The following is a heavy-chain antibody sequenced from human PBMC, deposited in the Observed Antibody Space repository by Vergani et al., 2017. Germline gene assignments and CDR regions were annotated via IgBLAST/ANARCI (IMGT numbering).Heavy chain of an antibody. Sequence: QVQLVQSGAEVKKPGASVKVSCKASGYTFTSYAMHWVRQAPGQRLEWMGWINTGNGNTKYSQKFQGRVTITRDTSASTAYMELSSRRSEDTAVYYCARDRGIVVVPAAMGFDPWGQGTLVTVSS. D-gene: IGHD2-2*01. J-gene: IGHJ5*02. CDR3: ARDRGIVVVPAAMGFDP. V-gene: IGHV1-3*04. CDR1: GYTFTSYA. CDR2: INTGNGNT.